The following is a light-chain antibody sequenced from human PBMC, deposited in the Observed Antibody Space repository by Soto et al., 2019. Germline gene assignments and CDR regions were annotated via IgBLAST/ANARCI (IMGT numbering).Light chain of an antibody. CDR3: QQYNNWLYT. Sequence: EIVMTQSPATLSVSPGERATLSCRASQRVSSSLAWYQQKPGQAPRLLFYGASTRATCVPARFSGSESGTQFTLTISSLQSEDLAVYYCQQYNNWLYTFGQGKKLEIK. CDR1: QRVSSS. CDR2: GAS. V-gene: IGKV3-15*01. J-gene: IGKJ2*01.